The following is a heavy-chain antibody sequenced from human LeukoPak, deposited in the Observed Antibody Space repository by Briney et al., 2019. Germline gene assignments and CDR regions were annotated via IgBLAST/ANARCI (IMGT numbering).Heavy chain of an antibody. CDR3: ARNYYGSGSYKAAQSYYYYYMDV. Sequence: PSETLSLTCAVSGGSISSGGYSWSWIRQPPGKGLEWIGYIYYSGSTYYNPSLKSRVTISVDTSKNQFSLKLSSVTAADTAVYYCARNYYGSGSYKAAQSYYYYYMDVWGKGTTVTVSS. J-gene: IGHJ6*03. CDR2: IYYSGST. V-gene: IGHV4-30-4*07. CDR1: GGSISSGGYS. D-gene: IGHD3-10*01.